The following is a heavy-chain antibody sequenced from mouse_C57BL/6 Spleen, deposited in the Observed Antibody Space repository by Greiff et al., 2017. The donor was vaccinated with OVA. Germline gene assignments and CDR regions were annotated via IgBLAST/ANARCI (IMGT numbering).Heavy chain of an antibody. CDR2: IYPGDSDT. J-gene: IGHJ1*03. Sequence: VQLQQSGAELVQPGASVKISCKASGYAFSSYSMNWVKQRPGKGLEWIGQIYPGDSDTYYNGKFKGKATMTADKAYSTAYMQLSSLTSEDSAVYFCAREDSTGYPWYFDVWGTGTTVTVSS. CDR1: GYAFSSYS. D-gene: IGHD3-2*02. CDR3: AREDSTGYPWYFDV. V-gene: IGHV1-80*01.